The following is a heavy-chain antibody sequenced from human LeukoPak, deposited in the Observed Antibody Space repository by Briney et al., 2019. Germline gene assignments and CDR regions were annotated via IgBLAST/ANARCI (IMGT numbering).Heavy chain of an antibody. D-gene: IGHD2-2*03. V-gene: IGHV7-4-1*02. CDR3: ARAVGYCSSNSCYLGY. J-gene: IGHJ4*02. Sequence: ASVKVSCKASGYTFTSYYMHWVRQAPGQGLEWMGWINTDTRKPTYAQGFTGRFVFSLDTSVSTAYLQISSLEAEDTAVYYCARAVGYCSSNSCYLGYWGQGTLVTVSS. CDR1: GYTFTSYY. CDR2: INTDTRKP.